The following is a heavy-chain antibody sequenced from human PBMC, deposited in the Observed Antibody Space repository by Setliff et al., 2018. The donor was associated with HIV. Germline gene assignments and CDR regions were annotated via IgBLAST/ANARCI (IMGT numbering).Heavy chain of an antibody. CDR2: NYYSGST. V-gene: IGHV4-61*01. Sequence: LSLTCTVSGGSISSGSYYWSWIRQPPGKGLEWIGYNYYSGSTKHNPSLKSRVTISLDTSKNQFSLKLTSVTAADTAVYYCARYSPRGYTLTGPYWGQGTLVTVSS. D-gene: IGHD6-25*01. CDR3: ARYSPRGYTLTGPY. J-gene: IGHJ4*02. CDR1: GGSISSGSYY.